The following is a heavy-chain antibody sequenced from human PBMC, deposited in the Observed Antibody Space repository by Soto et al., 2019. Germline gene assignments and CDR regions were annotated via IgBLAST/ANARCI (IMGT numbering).Heavy chain of an antibody. CDR2: IIPIFGTA. V-gene: IGHV1-69*13. D-gene: IGHD2-2*01. J-gene: IGHJ5*02. Sequence: SVKVSCKASGGTFSSYAISWVRQAPGQGLEWMGGIIPIFGTANYAQKFQGRVTVTADESTSTAYMELSSLRSEDTAVYYCAVRYCSSTSCSLGGAYNWFDPWGQGTLVTVSS. CDR1: GGTFSSYA. CDR3: AVRYCSSTSCSLGGAYNWFDP.